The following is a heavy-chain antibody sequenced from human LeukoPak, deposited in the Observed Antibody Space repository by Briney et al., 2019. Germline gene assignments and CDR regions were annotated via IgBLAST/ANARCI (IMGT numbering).Heavy chain of an antibody. J-gene: IGHJ6*03. CDR3: ARGNQDTGELIWFGELLSYYYYYYMDV. CDR2: IYYSGKT. V-gene: IGHV4-39*01. Sequence: SETLSLTCTVSGGFINGATYSWGWIRQPPGKGPEWIGTIYYSGKTFYNPSLHIRATMSVDTSRNQFSLKLSSVTAADTAVYYCARGNQDTGELIWFGELLSYYYYYYMDVWGKGTTVTVSS. CDR1: GGFINGATYS. D-gene: IGHD3-10*01.